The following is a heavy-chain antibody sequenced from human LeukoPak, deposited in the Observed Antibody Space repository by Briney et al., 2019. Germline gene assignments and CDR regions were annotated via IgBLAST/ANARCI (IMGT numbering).Heavy chain of an antibody. J-gene: IGHJ4*02. CDR3: AKDFGSRGWVSFDY. CDR2: ISWNSGSI. V-gene: IGHV3-9*01. D-gene: IGHD6-19*01. CDR1: GFTFDDYA. Sequence: GGSLRLSCAASGFTFDDYAMHWVRQAPGKGLEWVSGISWNSGSIGYADSVKGRFTISRDNAKSSLYLQMNSLRAEDTALYYCAKDFGSRGWVSFDYWGQGTLVTVSS.